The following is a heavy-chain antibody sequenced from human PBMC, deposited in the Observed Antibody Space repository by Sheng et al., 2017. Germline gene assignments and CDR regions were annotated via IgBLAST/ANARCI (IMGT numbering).Heavy chain of an antibody. D-gene: IGHD4-17*01. J-gene: IGHJ6*02. Sequence: QVQLVQSGAEVKKPGSSVKVSCKASGGTFSSYAISWVRQAPGQGLEWMGGIIPIFGTANYAQKFQGRVTITADESTSTAYMELSSLRSEDTAVYYCARGPRSGAVTNHKKNYYYYGMDVWGQGTTVTVSS. CDR1: GGTFSSYA. CDR3: ARGPRSGAVTNHKKNYYYYGMDV. V-gene: IGHV1-69*13. CDR2: IIPIFGTA.